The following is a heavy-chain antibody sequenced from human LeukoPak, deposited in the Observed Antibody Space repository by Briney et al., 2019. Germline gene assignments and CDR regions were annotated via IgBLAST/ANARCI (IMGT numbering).Heavy chain of an antibody. CDR3: ARHDMKWAFYVH. Sequence: KSSETLSLTCTVSGGSINNYYWSWIRQPPGKGLEWVAYIYYSGRTNYNPSLKSRVTTSVDTSKNQFSLRLTSVTAPDTAVYYCARHDMKWAFYVHWGQGTLVTVSS. D-gene: IGHD3-3*02. V-gene: IGHV4-59*08. CDR2: IYYSGRT. J-gene: IGHJ4*02. CDR1: GGSINNYY.